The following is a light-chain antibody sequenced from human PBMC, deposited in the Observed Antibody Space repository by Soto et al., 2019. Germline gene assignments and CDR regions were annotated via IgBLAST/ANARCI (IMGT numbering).Light chain of an antibody. V-gene: IGKV1-5*01. CDR1: QSIGSR. Sequence: DIPMTQSPSTLSASVGERLTITCRASQSIGSRLAWYQQKPGKAPKLLIFDASSLESGVPSRFSGRGSGTEFTLTISSLQPDDFATYYCQQYYSYSRTFGQGTKVQVK. CDR2: DAS. J-gene: IGKJ1*01. CDR3: QQYYSYSRT.